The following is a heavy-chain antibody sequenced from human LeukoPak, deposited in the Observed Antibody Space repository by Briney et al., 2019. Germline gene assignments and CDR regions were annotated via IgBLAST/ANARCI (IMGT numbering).Heavy chain of an antibody. CDR1: GFIFRTYA. CDR2: IPAGGDTT. Sequence: GGSLRLSCAASGFIFRTYAMSWVRQAPGKGLEWVSGIPAGGDTTYYADSVKSRFTISRDNSENTLYLQMNSLRAEDTAVYYCAKDGASGSYYFDYWGQGTLVTVSS. CDR3: AKDGASGSYYFDY. J-gene: IGHJ4*02. V-gene: IGHV3-23*01. D-gene: IGHD3-10*01.